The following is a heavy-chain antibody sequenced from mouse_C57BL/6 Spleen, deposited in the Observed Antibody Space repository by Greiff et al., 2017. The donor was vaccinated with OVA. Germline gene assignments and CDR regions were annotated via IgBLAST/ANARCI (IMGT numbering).Heavy chain of an antibody. Sequence: QVQLQQSGPELVKPGASVKISCKASGYAFSSSWMNWVKQRPGKGLEWIGRIYPGDGDTNYNGQFKGKATLTADKSSSTAYMQLSSLTSEDSAVYVCAREDSSGPLFAYWGQGTLVTVSA. V-gene: IGHV1-82*01. D-gene: IGHD3-2*02. J-gene: IGHJ3*01. CDR1: GYAFSSSW. CDR2: IYPGDGDT. CDR3: AREDSSGPLFAY.